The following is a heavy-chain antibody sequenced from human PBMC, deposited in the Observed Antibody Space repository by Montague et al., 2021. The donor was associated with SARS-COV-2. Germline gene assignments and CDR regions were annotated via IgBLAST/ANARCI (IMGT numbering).Heavy chain of an antibody. CDR1: GGAISTSSFH. D-gene: IGHD3-10*01. CDR2: IYFSGSA. V-gene: IGHV4-39*01. J-gene: IGHJ5*02. Sequence: SETLSLTCTVSGGAISTSSFHWGWVRQSPGKGLEWIATIYFSGSAYYNPSLKSRVSMSVDTSKNQLSLRLTSVTASDTAIYYCARSAMIRGVFTSWFDPWGQGTLVTVSS. CDR3: ARSAMIRGVFTSWFDP.